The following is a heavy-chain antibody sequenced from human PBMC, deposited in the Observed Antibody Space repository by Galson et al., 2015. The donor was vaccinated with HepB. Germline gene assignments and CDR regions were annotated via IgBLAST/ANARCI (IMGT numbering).Heavy chain of an antibody. CDR3: ARELRNYYDSSGQDPHWYFDL. J-gene: IGHJ2*01. CDR1: GFTVSSNY. D-gene: IGHD3-22*01. CDR2: IYSGGST. V-gene: IGHV3-53*04. Sequence: SLRLSCAASGFTVSSNYMSWVRQAPGKGLEWVSVIYSGGSTYYADSVKGRFTISRHNSKNTLYLQMNSLRAEDTAVYYCARELRNYYDSSGQDPHWYFDLWGRGTLVTVSS.